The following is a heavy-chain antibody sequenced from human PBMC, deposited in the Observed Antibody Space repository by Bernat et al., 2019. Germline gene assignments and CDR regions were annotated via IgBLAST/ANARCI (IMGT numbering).Heavy chain of an antibody. V-gene: IGHV3-33*01. CDR3: ARDFRFLEWSHRNDAFDI. Sequence: QVQLVESGGGVVQPGRSLRLSCAASGFTFSSYGMHWVRQAPGKGLEWVAVIWYDGSNKYYADSVKGRFTISRDNSKNTLYLQMNSLRAEDMAVYYCARDFRFLEWSHRNDAFDIWGQGTMVTVSS. CDR2: IWYDGSNK. CDR1: GFTFSSYG. D-gene: IGHD3-3*01. J-gene: IGHJ3*02.